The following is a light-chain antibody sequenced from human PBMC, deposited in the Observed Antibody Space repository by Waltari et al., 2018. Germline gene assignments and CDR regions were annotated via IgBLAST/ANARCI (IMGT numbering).Light chain of an antibody. CDR3: GRHADSNIVV. Sequence: QSALTQPPSASGSPGQSVTISCAGTSSDVGGYNYVSWYQQHPGKAPKRMMSEVNKTPSGVAERFAGDKSRNTASLTVSGLQAEDEADCYGGRHADSNIVVVGGGTKLTAL. J-gene: IGLJ2*01. V-gene: IGLV2-8*01. CDR1: SSDVGGYNY. CDR2: EVN.